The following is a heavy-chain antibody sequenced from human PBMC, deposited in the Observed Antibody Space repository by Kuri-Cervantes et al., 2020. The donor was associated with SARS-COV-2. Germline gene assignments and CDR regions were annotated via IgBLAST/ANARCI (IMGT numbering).Heavy chain of an antibody. J-gene: IGHJ4*02. Sequence: GGSLRLSCAASGFTFSSYSMNWVRQAPGKGLEWVSSISSSSSYIYYADSVKGRFTISRDNAKNSLYLQMNSLRAEDTAVYYCARSRSYCSSTSCYTGEFDYWGQGTLVTVSS. CDR3: ARSRSYCSSTSCYTGEFDY. D-gene: IGHD2-2*02. CDR2: ISSSSSYI. CDR1: GFTFSSYS. V-gene: IGHV3-21*01.